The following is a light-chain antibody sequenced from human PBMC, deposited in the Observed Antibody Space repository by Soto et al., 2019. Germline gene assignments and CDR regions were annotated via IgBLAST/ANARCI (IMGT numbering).Light chain of an antibody. J-gene: IGLJ2*01. CDR2: DVS. CDR3: SSYTSSGTLV. CDR1: RSDVGGYNY. V-gene: IGLV2-14*01. Sequence: QSALTQPASVSGSPGQSITMSCTGTRSDVGGYNYVSWYQQHPGIAPKLMIYDVSNRPSGVSNRFSGSKSGNTASLTISGLQAEDEADYYCSSYTSSGTLVFGGGTKVTVL.